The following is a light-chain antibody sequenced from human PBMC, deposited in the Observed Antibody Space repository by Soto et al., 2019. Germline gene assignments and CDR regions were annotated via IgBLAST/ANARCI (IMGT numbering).Light chain of an antibody. CDR1: QSVSSSY. CDR2: GAY. Sequence: EIVLTQSPGTLSLSPGERATLSYRASQSVSSSYLAWYQQKPGQAHRLLIYGAYSRATGIQDRFSGSGSGTDFTLTIRRLEPEDFAVYYCQQYGSSPKTFGQGTKVDI. CDR3: QQYGSSPKT. J-gene: IGKJ1*01. V-gene: IGKV3-20*01.